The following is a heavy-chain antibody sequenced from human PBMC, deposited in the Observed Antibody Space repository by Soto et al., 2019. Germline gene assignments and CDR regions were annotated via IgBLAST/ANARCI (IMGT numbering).Heavy chain of an antibody. V-gene: IGHV1-2*02. J-gene: IGHJ6*02. D-gene: IGHD1-20*01. CDR2: MNPNTGDA. CDR3: AREMITGTTGPYYYYGMDV. CDR1: GYTFTGYY. Sequence: ASVKVSCKASGYTFTGYYIYWVRQAPGQGLESMGWMNPNTGDANYAQKFQDRITMTRDTSISTGYMELSRLRSDDTAVYYCAREMITGTTGPYYYYGMDVWGQGTTVTVSS.